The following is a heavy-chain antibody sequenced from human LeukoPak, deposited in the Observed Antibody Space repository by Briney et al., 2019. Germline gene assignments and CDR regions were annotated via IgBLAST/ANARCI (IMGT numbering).Heavy chain of an antibody. CDR2: IGGSGGDT. V-gene: IGHV3-23*01. CDR1: GFTFSNYA. J-gene: IGHJ4*02. CDR3: VKDPDSSGWAD. D-gene: IGHD6-19*01. Sequence: GGSLRLSCSASGFTFSNYAMSWIRQGPGKGLEWVSAIGGSGGDTYYIDSVKGRFTISRDNSKSRLYLQMNSLRAEDTDVYFCVKDPDSSGWADWGQGTLVTVSS.